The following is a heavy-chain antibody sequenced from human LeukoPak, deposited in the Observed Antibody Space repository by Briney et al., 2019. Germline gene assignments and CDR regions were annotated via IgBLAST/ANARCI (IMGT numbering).Heavy chain of an antibody. CDR2: IYYSGST. V-gene: IGHV4-59*01. CDR1: GGSISGYY. CDR3: GRGQNGYSYGFDL. J-gene: IGHJ5*02. D-gene: IGHD5-18*01. Sequence: SETLSLTCTVSGGSISGYYWSWIRQSPGKGLEWIGYIYYSGSTNYNPSLKSRVTISVDTSKNQFSLKLTSVTAADTAVYYCGRGQNGYSYGFDLWGQGAPVTVYS.